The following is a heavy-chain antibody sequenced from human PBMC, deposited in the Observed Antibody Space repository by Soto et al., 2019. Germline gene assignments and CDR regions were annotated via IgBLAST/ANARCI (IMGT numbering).Heavy chain of an antibody. CDR3: ARGVLY. D-gene: IGHD3-10*02. CDR1: SGSVSSGTYY. V-gene: IGHV4-61*01. Sequence: QVQPQESGPGLVKPSETLSLTCTVSSGSVSSGTYYWSWIRQPPGKGLEWIGYISYSRSISYNPSLKSRVTISIDTSKNQFSLKLSSVTAADTAVYYCARGVLYWGQGTLVTVSS. J-gene: IGHJ4*02. CDR2: ISYSRSI.